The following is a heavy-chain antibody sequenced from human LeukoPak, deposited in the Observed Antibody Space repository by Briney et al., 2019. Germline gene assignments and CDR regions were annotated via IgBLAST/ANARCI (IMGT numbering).Heavy chain of an antibody. CDR3: ASSGSSSSPYFDY. CDR2: ISSSSYI. V-gene: IGHV3-21*01. Sequence: GSLRLSCAASGFTFSSYSMNWVRQAPGKGLEWVSSISSSSYIYYADSVKGRFTISRDNAKNSLYLQMNSLRAEDTAVYYCASSGSSSSPYFDYWGQGTLVTVSS. CDR1: GFTFSSYS. D-gene: IGHD6-6*01. J-gene: IGHJ4*02.